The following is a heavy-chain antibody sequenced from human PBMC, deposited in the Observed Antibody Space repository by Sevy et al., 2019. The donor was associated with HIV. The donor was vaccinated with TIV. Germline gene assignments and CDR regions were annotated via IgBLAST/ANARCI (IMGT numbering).Heavy chain of an antibody. CDR2: ISGISNYI. J-gene: IGHJ3*02. CDR1: GFTFSSYS. V-gene: IGHV3-21*06. D-gene: IGHD2-2*01. Sequence: GGSLRLSCAASGFTFSSYSMNWVRQAPGKGLEWVSSISGISNYIYYADSVKGRFTISRDNAKSSLYLQMNSLRAEDTAVYYCARTGCSITTCLTADAFDIWGQRTLVTVSS. CDR3: ARTGCSITTCLTADAFDI.